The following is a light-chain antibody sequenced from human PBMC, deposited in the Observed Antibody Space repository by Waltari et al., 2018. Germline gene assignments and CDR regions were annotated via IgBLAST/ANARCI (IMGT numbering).Light chain of an antibody. Sequence: QSVLTQPPSAYGTPGQRVTIPCSGSSSNIGSNYVYWYQQLPGPAPKLLIYRNNQRPSGVPDRFSGSKSGTSASLAISGLRSEDEADYYCAAWDDSLSGNVVFGGGTKLTVL. J-gene: IGLJ2*01. CDR1: SSNIGSNY. CDR2: RNN. CDR3: AAWDDSLSGNVV. V-gene: IGLV1-47*01.